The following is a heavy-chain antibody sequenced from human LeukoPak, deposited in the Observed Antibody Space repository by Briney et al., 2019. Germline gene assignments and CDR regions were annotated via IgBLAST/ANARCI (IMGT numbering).Heavy chain of an antibody. J-gene: IGHJ4*02. V-gene: IGHV3-15*01. D-gene: IGHD3-10*01. Sequence: GGSLRLSCAASGFTFSNAWMSWVRQAPGKGLEWVGRIKNKVDGGTTDYAAPVKGRFTISRDDSKNTLYLQMNSLKTEDTALYYCTAYYYGSGSNYNDYWGQGTLVTVSS. CDR2: IKNKVDGGTT. CDR1: GFTFSNAW. CDR3: TAYYYGSGSNYNDY.